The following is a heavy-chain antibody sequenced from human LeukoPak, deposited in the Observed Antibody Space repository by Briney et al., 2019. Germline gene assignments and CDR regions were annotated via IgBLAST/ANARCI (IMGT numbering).Heavy chain of an antibody. D-gene: IGHD6-19*01. J-gene: IGHJ4*02. V-gene: IGHV3-48*01. CDR3: ASSSGWYGRFDY. CDR2: ISSSSSTI. Sequence: GGSLRLSCAASGFTFSSSSMNWVRQAPGKGLEWVSYISSSSSTIYYADSVKGRFTISRDNAKNSLYLHMNSLRAEDTAVYYCASSSGWYGRFDYWGQGTLVTVSS. CDR1: GFTFSSSS.